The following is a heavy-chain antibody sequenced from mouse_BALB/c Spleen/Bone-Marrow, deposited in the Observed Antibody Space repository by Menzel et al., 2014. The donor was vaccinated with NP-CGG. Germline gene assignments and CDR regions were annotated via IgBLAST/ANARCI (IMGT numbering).Heavy chain of an antibody. Sequence: EVMLVESGGDLVKPGGSLKLSCAASGFTFSSYGMSWVRQTPDKRLEWVATISSGGSYTYYPDSVKGRFAIPRDNAKNTLYLQMSSLKSEDTAMYYCARQTYYDYDGYFDYWGQGTTLTVSS. J-gene: IGHJ2*01. V-gene: IGHV5-6*01. CDR3: ARQTYYDYDGYFDY. CDR1: GFTFSSYG. CDR2: ISSGGSYT. D-gene: IGHD2-4*01.